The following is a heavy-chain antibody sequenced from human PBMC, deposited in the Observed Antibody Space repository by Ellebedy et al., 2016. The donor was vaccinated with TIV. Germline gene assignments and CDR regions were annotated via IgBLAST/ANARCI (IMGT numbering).Heavy chain of an antibody. D-gene: IGHD3-22*01. CDR3: ARVAYDTSGHPLYFFDN. J-gene: IGHJ4*02. Sequence: MPSETLSLTCAAYGGSFTNIWWSWVRRPPGKGLEWVGEISHSGRTNYNPSLKGRFTISQDTSKNQFSLTLTSVTAADTAVYFCARVAYDTSGHPLYFFDNWGQGTLVTVSS. CDR1: GGSFTNIW. V-gene: IGHV4-34*01. CDR2: ISHSGRT.